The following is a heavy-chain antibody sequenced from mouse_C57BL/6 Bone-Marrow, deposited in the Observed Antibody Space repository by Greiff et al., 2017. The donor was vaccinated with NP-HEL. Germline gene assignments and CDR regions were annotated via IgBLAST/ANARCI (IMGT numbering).Heavy chain of an antibody. CDR1: GFTFSDYY. CDR2: INYDGSST. Sequence: DVMLVESEGGLVQPGSSMKLSCTASGFTFSDYYMAWVRQVPEKGLEWVANINYDGSSTYYLDSLKSRFIISRDNAKNILYLQMSSLKSEDTATYYCARDRYYGSSFYAMDYWGQGTSVTVSS. V-gene: IGHV5-16*01. J-gene: IGHJ4*01. D-gene: IGHD1-1*01. CDR3: ARDRYYGSSFYAMDY.